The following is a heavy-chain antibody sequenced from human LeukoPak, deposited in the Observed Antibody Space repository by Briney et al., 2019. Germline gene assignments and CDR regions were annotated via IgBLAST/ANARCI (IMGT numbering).Heavy chain of an antibody. CDR2: ISVYNGYT. CDR1: GYTFSGFY. D-gene: IGHD3-10*01. Sequence: ASVTVSCKASGYTFSGFYIHWVRQAPGQGLEWMGWISVYNGYTNYAQRLQGRVTLTTDTSTTTAYMELRSLRSDDTAVYYCARGGSFGTYWGQGSLVTVSS. CDR3: ARGGSFGTY. J-gene: IGHJ4*02. V-gene: IGHV1-18*04.